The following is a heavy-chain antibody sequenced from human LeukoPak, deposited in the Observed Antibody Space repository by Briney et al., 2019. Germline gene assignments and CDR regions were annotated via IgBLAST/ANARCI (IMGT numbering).Heavy chain of an antibody. CDR1: GFTFSSYS. V-gene: IGHV3-48*01. CDR2: ISSSSTTI. J-gene: IGHJ4*02. Sequence: GGSLRLSCAASGFTFSSYSMMWVRQAPGKGLECVSYISSSSTTIHYADSVKGRFTISRDNAKNSVYLQMNSLRAEDTAVYYCAKASAMIVVVSKHFDYWGQGTLVTVSS. CDR3: AKASAMIVVVSKHFDY. D-gene: IGHD3-22*01.